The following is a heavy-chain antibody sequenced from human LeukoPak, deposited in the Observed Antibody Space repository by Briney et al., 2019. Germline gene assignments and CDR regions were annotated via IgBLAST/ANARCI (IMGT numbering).Heavy chain of an antibody. CDR1: GFTFTKYW. D-gene: IGHD4-17*01. V-gene: IGHV3-74*03. Sequence: GGSLSLSCAASGFTFTKYWMHWLRQAPGKGLVWVSRVNSYGCRTTYADSVKGRFTISRDNANNTLYLQMNSLTAEDTAVYYCAREGSVTNDYWGQGSLVTVSS. CDR2: VNSYGCRT. J-gene: IGHJ4*02. CDR3: AREGSVTNDY.